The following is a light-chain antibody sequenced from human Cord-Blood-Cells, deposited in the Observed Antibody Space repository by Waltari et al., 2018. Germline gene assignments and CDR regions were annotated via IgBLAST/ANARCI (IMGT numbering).Light chain of an antibody. V-gene: IGKV3-20*01. CDR1: QSVSSSY. CDR3: QQYGSSPPWT. CDR2: GAS. J-gene: IGKJ1*01. Sequence: EIVLTQSPGTLSLSPGERANLPCRASQSVSSSYLAWYQQKPGQAPRLLIYGASSRATGIPDRFSCSGSGTDFTLTISRLEPEDFAVYYCQQYGSSPPWTFGQGTKVEIK.